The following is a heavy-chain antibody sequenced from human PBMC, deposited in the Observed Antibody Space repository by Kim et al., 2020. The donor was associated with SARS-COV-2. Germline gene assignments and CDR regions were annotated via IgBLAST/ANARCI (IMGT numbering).Heavy chain of an antibody. D-gene: IGHD2-15*01. Sequence: GGSLRLSCAASGFTVSSTFMSWVRQAPGKGLEWISVIYSSGDTYYAESVKGRFSLSRDNSKNTIYLQMDTLRADDSGVYYCARGAGSVSFDFRGQGTLVTVSS. CDR3: ARGAGSVSFDF. V-gene: IGHV3-66*01. CDR1: GFTVSSTF. CDR2: IYSSGDT. J-gene: IGHJ4*02.